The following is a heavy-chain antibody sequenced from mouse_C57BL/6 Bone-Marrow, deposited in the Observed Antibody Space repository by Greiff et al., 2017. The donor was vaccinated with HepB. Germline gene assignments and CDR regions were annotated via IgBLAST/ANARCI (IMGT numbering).Heavy chain of an antibody. Sequence: EVQGVESGGGLVKPGGSLKLSCAASGFTFSSYAMSWVRQTPEKRLEWVATISDGGSYTYYPDNVKGRFTISRDNAKNNLYLQMSHLKSEDTAMYYCARGGPTVVTTWYCDVWGTGTTVTVSS. J-gene: IGHJ1*03. V-gene: IGHV5-4*01. CDR1: GFTFSSYA. D-gene: IGHD2-5*01. CDR2: ISDGGSYT. CDR3: ARGGPTVVTTWYCDV.